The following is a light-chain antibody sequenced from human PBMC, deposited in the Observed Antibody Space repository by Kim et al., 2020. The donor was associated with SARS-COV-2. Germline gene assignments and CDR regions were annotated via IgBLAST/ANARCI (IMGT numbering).Light chain of an antibody. CDR1: QSISSW. V-gene: IGKV1-5*01. Sequence: ASVGDRVTLTCRASQSISSWLAWYQQKPGKTPNLLIYDASSLESGVPSRFSGSGSGTEFTLTISSLQPDDFATYYCQQYNSYPHAFGQGTKVDIK. CDR2: DAS. CDR3: QQYNSYPHA. J-gene: IGKJ1*01.